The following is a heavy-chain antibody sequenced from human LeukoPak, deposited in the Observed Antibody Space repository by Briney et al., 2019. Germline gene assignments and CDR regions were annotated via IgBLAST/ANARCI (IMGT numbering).Heavy chain of an antibody. CDR3: TRGGVTTINY. D-gene: IGHD5-24*01. J-gene: IGHJ4*02. CDR1: GFSFNDYA. Sequence: GGSLRLSCAASGFSFNDYAMSWVRQAPGKGLEWVSVISGSGGRTPYADSVKGRFTISRDNAKNTLYLQMNSLRAEDTAVYYCTRGGVTTINYWGQGTLVTVSS. V-gene: IGHV3-23*01. CDR2: ISGSGGRT.